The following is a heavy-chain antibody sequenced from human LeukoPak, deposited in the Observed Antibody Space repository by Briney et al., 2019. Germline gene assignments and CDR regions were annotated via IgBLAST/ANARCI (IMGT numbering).Heavy chain of an antibody. D-gene: IGHD1-26*01. J-gene: IGHJ4*02. CDR1: GHTFTGYY. CDR2: INPNSGGT. CDR3: ARGWDEGHDY. V-gene: IGHV1-2*02. Sequence: ASVKVSCKASGHTFTGYYIHWVRQAPGQGLEWMGWINPNSGGTTFAQKFQGRVTMTRDTSISTAYMEVSSLRSDDTAVYYCARGWDEGHDYWGQGTLVTVSS.